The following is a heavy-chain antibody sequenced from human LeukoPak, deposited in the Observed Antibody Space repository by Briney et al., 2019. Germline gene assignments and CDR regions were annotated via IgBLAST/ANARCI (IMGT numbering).Heavy chain of an antibody. Sequence: GGSLRLSCAASGFTFSSYWMHWVRQAPGKGLVWVSRINSDGSSTTYADSVTGRFTISRDNAKNSLYLQMNSLRAEDTAVYYCARVVGLTGYSSSWYSGYYYYMDVWGKGTTVTVSS. D-gene: IGHD6-13*01. CDR2: INSDGSST. J-gene: IGHJ6*03. CDR3: ARVVGLTGYSSSWYSGYYYYMDV. V-gene: IGHV3-74*01. CDR1: GFTFSSYW.